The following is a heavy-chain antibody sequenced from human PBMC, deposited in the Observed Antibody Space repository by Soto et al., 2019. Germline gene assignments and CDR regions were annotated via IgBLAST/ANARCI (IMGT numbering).Heavy chain of an antibody. CDR1: GFIFSDYY. CDR3: VVGLHV. CDR2: INNSGNII. Sequence: QVQLVESGGGLVKPGGSLRLSCAASGFIFSDYYMNWIRQAPGKGLEWVSDINNSGNIISYADSVKGRFTISRDNAKNSLHLQMNILRAEDSAVYYCVVGLHVWGQGTTVTVSS. V-gene: IGHV3-11*01. J-gene: IGHJ6*02.